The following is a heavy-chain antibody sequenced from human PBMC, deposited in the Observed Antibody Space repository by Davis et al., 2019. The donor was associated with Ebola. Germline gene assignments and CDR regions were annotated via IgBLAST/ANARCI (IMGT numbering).Heavy chain of an antibody. D-gene: IGHD6-13*01. CDR3: ARQTGLAAAGRGVDY. J-gene: IGHJ4*02. CDR2: IYYSGST. V-gene: IGHV4-59*08. Sequence: SETLSLTCSVSGASISSYYWSWIRQPPGKGLEWIGYIYYSGSTYYNPSLKSRVTISVDTSKNQFSLKLSSVTAADTAVYYCARQTGLAAAGRGVDYWGQGTLVTVSS. CDR1: GASISSYY.